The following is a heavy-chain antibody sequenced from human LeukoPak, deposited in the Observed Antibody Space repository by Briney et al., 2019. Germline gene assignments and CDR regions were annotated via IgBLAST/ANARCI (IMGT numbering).Heavy chain of an antibody. CDR2: ISGSSSYI. J-gene: IGHJ6*03. CDR3: ARDLSGDSSGYYSLYYYMDV. CDR1: GFTFSSYA. Sequence: GGSLRLSCAASGFTFSSYAMSWVRQAPGKGLEWVSAISGSSSYIYYADSVKGRFTISRDNAKNSLYLQMNSLRAEDTAVYYCARDLSGDSSGYYSLYYYMDVWGKGTTVTVSS. V-gene: IGHV3-21*01. D-gene: IGHD3-22*01.